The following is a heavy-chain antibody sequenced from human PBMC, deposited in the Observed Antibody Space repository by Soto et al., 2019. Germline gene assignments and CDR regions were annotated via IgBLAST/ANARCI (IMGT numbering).Heavy chain of an antibody. CDR1: GFTISSYG. Sequence: QVQLVESEGGVVQPGRSLRLSCAASGFTISSYGMHWVRQAPGKGLEWVAVISYDGSNKYYADSVKGRFTISRDNSKNTLYLQMNSLRAEDTAVYYCAKDGVGDIGMDVWGQGTTVTVSS. CDR3: AKDGVGDIGMDV. D-gene: IGHD2-15*01. J-gene: IGHJ6*02. V-gene: IGHV3-30*18. CDR2: ISYDGSNK.